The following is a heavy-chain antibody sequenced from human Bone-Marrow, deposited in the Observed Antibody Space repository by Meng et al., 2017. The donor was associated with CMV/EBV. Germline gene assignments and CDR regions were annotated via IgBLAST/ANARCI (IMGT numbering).Heavy chain of an antibody. V-gene: IGHV3-11*01. CDR3: ARDHPYYDSTGCLDY. Sequence: SGCTVSDYYRSWIRQAPGKGLEWVSCISTSGNTIYYADSVKGRFTISRDNAENSLYLQMNSLRAEDTAVYYCARDHPYYDSTGCLDYWGQGTLVTVSS. CDR1: GCTVSDYY. D-gene: IGHD3-22*01. J-gene: IGHJ4*02. CDR2: ISTSGNTI.